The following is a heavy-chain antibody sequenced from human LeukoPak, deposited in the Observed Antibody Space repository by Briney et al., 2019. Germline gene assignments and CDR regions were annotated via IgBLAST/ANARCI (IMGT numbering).Heavy chain of an antibody. CDR1: GFTFSSYG. Sequence: GGSLRLSCAASGFTFSSYGMSWVRQAPGKGLEWVSAISGSGGSTYYADSVKGRFTISRDNSKNTLYLQMNSLRAEDTAVYYCAKANHYDYVWGSYRSMGDWGQGTLVTVSS. J-gene: IGHJ4*02. CDR3: AKANHYDYVWGSYRSMGD. D-gene: IGHD3-16*02. V-gene: IGHV3-23*01. CDR2: ISGSGGST.